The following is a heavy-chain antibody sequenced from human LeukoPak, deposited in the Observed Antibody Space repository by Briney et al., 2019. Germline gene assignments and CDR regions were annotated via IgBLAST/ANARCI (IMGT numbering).Heavy chain of an antibody. CDR3: ASPTSDYYGSGSVFDY. CDR2: IIPIFGTA. J-gene: IGHJ4*02. Sequence: SVKVSCKASGGTFSSYAISWVRQAPGQGLEWMGGIIPIFGTANYAQKFQGRVTITADESTSTAYMELSSLRSEDTAVYYCASPTSDYYGSGSVFDYWGQGTLVTVSS. V-gene: IGHV1-69*13. D-gene: IGHD3-10*01. CDR1: GGTFSSYA.